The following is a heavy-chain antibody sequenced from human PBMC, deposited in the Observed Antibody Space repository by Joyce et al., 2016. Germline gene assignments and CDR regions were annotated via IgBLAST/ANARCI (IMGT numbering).Heavy chain of an antibody. CDR3: ARCRTTTTRPSDY. CDR1: GFLFGHYA. D-gene: IGHD4-17*01. V-gene: IGHV3-33*04. Sequence: QVQLVQSGGGVVQPGTSLRLSCEASGFLFGHYAMQWVAVTWSDGSVKYYGDSVRGRFTVSKDNSQNKLFLQMNSLRDEDTAVYYCARCRTTTTRPSDYWGQGSLVTVSS. CDR2: TWSDGSVK. J-gene: IGHJ4*02.